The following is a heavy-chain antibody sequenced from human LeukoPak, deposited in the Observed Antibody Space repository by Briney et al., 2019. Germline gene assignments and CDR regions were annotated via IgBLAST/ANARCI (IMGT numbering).Heavy chain of an antibody. CDR1: GGSISSGGYY. V-gene: IGHV4-30-2*01. CDR3: ARVGCSGGSCYPTRADAFDI. J-gene: IGHJ3*02. D-gene: IGHD2-15*01. Sequence: SETLSLTCTVSGGSISSGGYYWSWIRQPPGKGLEWIGYIYHSGSTYYNPSLKSRVTISVDRSKNQFSLKLSSVTAADTAVYYCARVGCSGGSCYPTRADAFDIWGQGTMVTVSS. CDR2: IYHSGST.